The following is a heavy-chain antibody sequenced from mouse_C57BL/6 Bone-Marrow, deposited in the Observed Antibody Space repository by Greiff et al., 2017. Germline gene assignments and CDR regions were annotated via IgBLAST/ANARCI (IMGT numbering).Heavy chain of an antibody. CDR2: ISSGSSTI. D-gene: IGHD2-10*02. Sequence: EVQVVESGGDLVKPGGSLKLSCAASGFTFSDYGMHWVRQAPEKGLEWVAYISSGSSTIYYADTVKGRFTISRDNAKNTLFLQMTSLRSEDTAMYYCARPGVYGNRAWFAYWGQGTLVTVSA. J-gene: IGHJ3*01. CDR1: GFTFSDYG. V-gene: IGHV5-17*01. CDR3: ARPGVYGNRAWFAY.